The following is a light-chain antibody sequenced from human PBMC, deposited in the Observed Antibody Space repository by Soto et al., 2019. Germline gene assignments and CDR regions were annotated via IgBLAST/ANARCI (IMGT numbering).Light chain of an antibody. J-gene: IGKJ1*01. CDR3: QQYHIWPSWT. CDR2: GAS. Sequence: EIVLTQSPATLSVSLEASATLSCRASQSVSLSLAWFQMRPGQPPRLLIYGASTRATDIPARFSGSGSGTDFTLTISSLQSEDFAVYFCQQYHIWPSWTFGQGTKVDIK. V-gene: IGKV3-15*01. CDR1: QSVSLS.